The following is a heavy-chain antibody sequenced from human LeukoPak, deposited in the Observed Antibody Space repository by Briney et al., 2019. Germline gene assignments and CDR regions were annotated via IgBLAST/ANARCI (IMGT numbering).Heavy chain of an antibody. J-gene: IGHJ5*02. CDR2: IYHSGST. D-gene: IGHD2-2*01. V-gene: IGHV4-4*02. Sequence: SGTLSLTCAVSGGSISSSNWWSWVRQPPGKGLEWIGEIYHSGSTNYNPSLKSRVTISVDKSKNQFSLKLSSVTAADTAVYYCARARGSSTSIASNWFYPWGQGTPVTVSS. CDR3: ARARGSSTSIASNWFYP. CDR1: GGSISSSNW.